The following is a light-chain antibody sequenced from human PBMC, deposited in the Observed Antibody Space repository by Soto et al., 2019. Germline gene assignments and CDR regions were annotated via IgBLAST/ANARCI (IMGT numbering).Light chain of an antibody. V-gene: IGKV3-20*01. J-gene: IGKJ3*01. CDR1: QSVSTSY. Sequence: EMVLTQSPGTLSLSPGERATLSCRASQSVSTSYLTWYQQRPGQAPRLLIYGASTRATGIPDRFSGSGSGTDFTLTISRLEPEDFAVYYCQHFVPSVFTFGPGTKVEIK. CDR2: GAS. CDR3: QHFVPSVFT.